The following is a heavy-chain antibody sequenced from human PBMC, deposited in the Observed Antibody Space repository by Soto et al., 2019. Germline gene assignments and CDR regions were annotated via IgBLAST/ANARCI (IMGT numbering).Heavy chain of an antibody. J-gene: IGHJ4*02. D-gene: IGHD3-22*01. CDR1: GGTFSSYA. CDR2: IIPVFGTA. Sequence: SVKVSCKASGGTFSSYAISWVRQAPGQGLEWMGGIIPVFGTANYAQKFQGRVTITADKSTSTAYMELSSLRSEDTAVYYCARTYSVDYYDSSGSMVYWGQGTLVTVSS. V-gene: IGHV1-69*06. CDR3: ARTYSVDYYDSSGSMVY.